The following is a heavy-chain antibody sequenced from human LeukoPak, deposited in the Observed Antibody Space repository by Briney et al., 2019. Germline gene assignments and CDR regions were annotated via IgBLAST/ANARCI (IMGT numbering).Heavy chain of an antibody. V-gene: IGHV1-2*02. Sequence: GASVKVSCKASGYTFTGYYMHWVRQAPGQGLEWMGWINPNSGCTNYAQKFQGRVTMTRDTSISTAYMELSRLRSDDTAVYYCARDSDSSLFDYWGQGTLVTVSS. CDR3: ARDSDSSLFDY. CDR1: GYTFTGYY. J-gene: IGHJ4*02. CDR2: INPNSGCT. D-gene: IGHD6-13*01.